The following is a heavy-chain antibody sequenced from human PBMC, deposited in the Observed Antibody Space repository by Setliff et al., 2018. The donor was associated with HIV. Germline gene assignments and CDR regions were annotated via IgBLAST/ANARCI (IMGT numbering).Heavy chain of an antibody. CDR2: IIPMFGTA. Sequence: GASVKVSCKASGGTFSSYGINWVRQAPGQGLEWMGGIIPMFGTANYAQKFQGRVTITADESTSTVYMELTRLRSEDTAVYYCARRRPADSSTGEDSWTGTFDLWGLGTLVTVSS. CDR3: ARRRPADSSTGEDSWTGTFDL. J-gene: IGHJ4*02. CDR1: GGTFSSYG. V-gene: IGHV1-69*13. D-gene: IGHD3-3*01.